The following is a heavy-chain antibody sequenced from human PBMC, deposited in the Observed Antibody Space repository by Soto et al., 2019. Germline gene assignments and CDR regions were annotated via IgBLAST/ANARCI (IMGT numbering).Heavy chain of an antibody. CDR1: GDSITNNNW. CDR2: IYHSGAT. Sequence: QVQLQESGPGLVKPSGTLSLTCAVSGDSITNNNWWSWVREAPGKGLEWIGEIYHSGATTYNPSLKSRATISVDPTNNHFSLKLTSVTAAATAVYFCARDLGTGTDYWGQGTLVTVAS. D-gene: IGHD1-1*01. CDR3: ARDLGTGTDY. J-gene: IGHJ4*02. V-gene: IGHV4-4*02.